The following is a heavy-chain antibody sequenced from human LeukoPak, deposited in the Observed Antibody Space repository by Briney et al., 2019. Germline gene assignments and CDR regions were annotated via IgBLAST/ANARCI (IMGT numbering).Heavy chain of an antibody. J-gene: IGHJ4*02. Sequence: GRSLRLSCAASGFTFSTYAMHWVRQAPGKGLEWVAVISYDGSNRHADSVKGRFTISRDSSRHTVYLQMNSLRDEDTAVYYCARDQGYCTTTSCYSIGGYFDYWGQGTLVTVSS. CDR3: ARDQGYCTTTSCYSIGGYFDY. CDR2: ISYDGSNR. V-gene: IGHV3-30-3*01. D-gene: IGHD2-2*01. CDR1: GFTFSTYA.